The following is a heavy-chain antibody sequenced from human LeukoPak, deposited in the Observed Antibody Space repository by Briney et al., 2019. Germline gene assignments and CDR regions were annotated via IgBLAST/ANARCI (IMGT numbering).Heavy chain of an antibody. V-gene: IGHV1-2*02. J-gene: IGHJ4*02. D-gene: IGHD1-26*01. CDR3: ARGGRIVGATTNY. CDR1: GYTFTGYY. Sequence: ASVKVSCKASGYTFTGYYMHWVRQAPGQGLEWMGWINPNSGGTNYAQKFQGSVTMTRDTSISTAYMELSRLRSEDTAVYYCARGGRIVGATTNYWGQGALVTVSS. CDR2: INPNSGGT.